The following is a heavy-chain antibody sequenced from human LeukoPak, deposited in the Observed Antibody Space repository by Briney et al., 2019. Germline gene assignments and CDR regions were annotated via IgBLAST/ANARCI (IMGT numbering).Heavy chain of an antibody. CDR1: GFTFSSYW. CDR2: INTDGSLT. CDR3: VKGKDYYYYGMDV. V-gene: IGHV3-74*01. Sequence: GGSLRLSCAASGFTFSSYWMHWVRQAPAKGLVWVSRINTDGSLTNYADSVKGRFTISRDNAKNTLYLQMNSLRAEDTAVYYCVKGKDYYYYGMDVWGQGTTVTVS. J-gene: IGHJ6*02. D-gene: IGHD4-23*01.